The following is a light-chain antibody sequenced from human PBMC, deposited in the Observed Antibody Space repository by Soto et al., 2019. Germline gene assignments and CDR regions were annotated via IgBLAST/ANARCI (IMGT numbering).Light chain of an antibody. V-gene: IGKV3-20*01. Sequence: EIVLTQSPCTLSLSPGERATLSCRASQSISRYLAWYQQRPGQAPRLLIYGASTRATGIPDRFSGSGSGTDFTLTISRLEPEDFAVFYCQHYDSLPITFGQGTRLEIK. J-gene: IGKJ5*01. CDR1: QSISRY. CDR3: QHYDSLPIT. CDR2: GAS.